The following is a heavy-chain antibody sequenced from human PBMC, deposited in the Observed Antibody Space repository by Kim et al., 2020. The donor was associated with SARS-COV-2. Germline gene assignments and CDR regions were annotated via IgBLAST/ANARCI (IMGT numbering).Heavy chain of an antibody. V-gene: IGHV3-30*18. D-gene: IGHD4-17*01. J-gene: IGHJ6*03. CDR3: AKDGEYRYGDYLYYFYHYMDV. Sequence: GGSLRLSCAASGFTFSSYGMHWVRQAPGKGLEWVSGITYDGSNKYYADSVKGRFTISRDNSKNTLDLQTNSLRAEDTAVYHCAKDGEYRYGDYLYYFYHYMDVWG. CDR2: ITYDGSNK. CDR1: GFTFSSYG.